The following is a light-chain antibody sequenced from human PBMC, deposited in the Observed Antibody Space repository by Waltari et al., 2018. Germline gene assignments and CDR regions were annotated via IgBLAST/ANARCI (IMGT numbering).Light chain of an antibody. CDR1: QGISSA. CDR2: DAS. J-gene: IGKJ4*01. CDR3: QQFNSFPL. V-gene: IGKV1-13*02. Sequence: AIQLTQSPSSLSASVGDRVTITCRASQGISSALSWYQQKPGKTPKLLSYDASRLESGVPSRFSGGGSGTDFTLTISSLQPEDFATYYCQQFNSFPLFGGGTKVEIK.